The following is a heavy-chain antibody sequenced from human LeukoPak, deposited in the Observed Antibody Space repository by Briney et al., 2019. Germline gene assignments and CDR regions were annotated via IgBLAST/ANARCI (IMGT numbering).Heavy chain of an antibody. CDR2: IYYSGST. J-gene: IGHJ4*02. D-gene: IGHD3-10*01. V-gene: IGHV4-39*07. CDR1: GGSLRSNSYY. Sequence: SETLSLTCAVSGGSLRSNSYYWGWNRQPPGKGREGVGSIYYSGSTYYNPSLKSRVTISVHTSKNQFSLKLRSVTAADTAVYYCARGRGYYYGSGKIDYWGQGTLVTVSS. CDR3: ARGRGYYYGSGKIDY.